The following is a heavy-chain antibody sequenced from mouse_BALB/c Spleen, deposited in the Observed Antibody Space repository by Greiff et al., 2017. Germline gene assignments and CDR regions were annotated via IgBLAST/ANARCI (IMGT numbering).Heavy chain of an antibody. CDR3: ARRFYAMDY. J-gene: IGHJ4*01. CDR1: GYSITSDYA. Sequence: EVKLQESGPGLVKPSQSLSLTCTVTGYSITSDYAWNWIRQFPGNKPERLGYISYSGSTSYNPSLKSRISFTRDTSKNQFFLPLNSVTTEDTATYYCARRFYAMDYWGQGTSVTVSS. V-gene: IGHV3-2*02. CDR2: ISYSGST.